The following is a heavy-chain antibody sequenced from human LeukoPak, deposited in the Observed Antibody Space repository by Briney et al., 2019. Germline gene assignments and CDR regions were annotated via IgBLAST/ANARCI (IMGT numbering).Heavy chain of an antibody. V-gene: IGHV3-21*01. CDR1: GFTFSSYS. CDR3: ARDTELGIWGRWYYYYYMDV. J-gene: IGHJ6*03. Sequence: GGSLRLSCAASGFTFSSYSMNWVRQAPGKGLEWVSSISSSSYIYYADSVEGRFTISRDNAKNSLYLQMNSLRAEDTAVYYCARDTELGIWGRWYYYYYMDVWGKGTTVTVSS. D-gene: IGHD7-27*01. CDR2: ISSSSYI.